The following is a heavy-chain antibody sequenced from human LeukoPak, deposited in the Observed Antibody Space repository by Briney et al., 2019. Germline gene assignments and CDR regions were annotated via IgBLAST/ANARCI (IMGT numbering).Heavy chain of an antibody. CDR3: AGHCSSTSCPRGDDAFDI. J-gene: IGHJ3*02. V-gene: IGHV3-53*01. D-gene: IGHD2-2*01. CDR1: GFTVSSNY. Sequence: GGSLRLSCAASGFTVSSNYMSWVRQAPGKGLECVSVICNGGSTYYADSVKGRVTISRDNSKKTLYLQINSLRAEDTAVYYCAGHCSSTSCPRGDDAFDIWGQGTMVTVSS. CDR2: ICNGGST.